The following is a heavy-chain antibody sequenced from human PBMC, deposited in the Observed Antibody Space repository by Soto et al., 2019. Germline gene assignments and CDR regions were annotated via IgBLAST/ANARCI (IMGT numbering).Heavy chain of an antibody. D-gene: IGHD2-2*03. CDR1: GYSFTSYW. CDR2: IYPGDSDT. V-gene: IGHV5-51*01. J-gene: IGHJ5*02. CDR3: PRYPLDILVLPAKRP. Sequence: GESLKISCKGSGYSFTSYWIGWVRQMPGKGLEWMGIIYPGDSDTRYSPSFQGQVTIPADTAISTAYLQWSSLKASATAMFYCPRYPLDILVLPAKRPCGQGTLVTVCS.